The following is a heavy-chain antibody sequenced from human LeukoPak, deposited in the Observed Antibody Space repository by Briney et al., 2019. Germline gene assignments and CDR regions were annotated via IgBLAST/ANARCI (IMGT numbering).Heavy chain of an antibody. CDR3: ARGSDDYDSSAYYYDLGDY. J-gene: IGHJ4*02. Sequence: GGSLRLSCAASGFTFDDYGMSWVRQAPGKGLEWVANIKQDGSEKYYVDSVKGRFTISRDNSKNMLYLQMHSLKPEDRAVYYCARGSDDYDSSAYYYDLGDYWGQGTLVTVSS. V-gene: IGHV3-7*01. D-gene: IGHD3-22*01. CDR2: IKQDGSEK. CDR1: GFTFDDYG.